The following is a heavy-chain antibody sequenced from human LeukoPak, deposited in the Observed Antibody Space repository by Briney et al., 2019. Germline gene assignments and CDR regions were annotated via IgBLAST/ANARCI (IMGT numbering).Heavy chain of an antibody. J-gene: IGHJ3*02. CDR3: AKGRWELVDAFDI. D-gene: IGHD1-26*01. CDR2: ISYDGSDK. CDR1: AFSFTRYA. V-gene: IGHV3-30*18. Sequence: PGGSLRLSCAASAFSFTRYAMHWVRQAPGKGLEWVAVISYDGSDKHYVASVKGRFTISRDNSKNTLYLQMNSLRTEDTAVYYCAKGRWELVDAFDIWGQGTMVTVSA.